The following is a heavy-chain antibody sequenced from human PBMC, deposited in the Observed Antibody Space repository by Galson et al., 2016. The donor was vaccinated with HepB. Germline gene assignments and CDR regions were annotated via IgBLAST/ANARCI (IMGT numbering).Heavy chain of an antibody. V-gene: IGHV3-23*01. D-gene: IGHD4-11*01. CDR2: ITSAGNT. CDR3: AKERLGYFDY. CDR1: GFTFSNFG. J-gene: IGHJ4*02. Sequence: SLRLSCAASGFTFSNFGMHWVRQAPGKGLEWVSEITSAGNTYYADSVKGRFTISRDISKNTLYLQMNSLRAEDTAVYYCAKERLGYFDYWGQGTLVTVSS.